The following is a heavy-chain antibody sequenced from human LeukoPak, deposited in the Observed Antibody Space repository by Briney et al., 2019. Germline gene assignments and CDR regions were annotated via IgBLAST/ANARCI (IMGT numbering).Heavy chain of an antibody. Sequence: GGSLRLSCAPSGFTFSDYWMTWVRQVPGKGLEWVANINRGGNEVHYVDSVKGRFTISRGNAKNSLYLQLDSLRVEDTAVYYCARVGTWELQRVFDYWGQGTLVTVSS. CDR1: GFTFSDYW. J-gene: IGHJ4*02. CDR3: ARVGTWELQRVFDY. D-gene: IGHD1-26*01. V-gene: IGHV3-7*01. CDR2: INRGGNEV.